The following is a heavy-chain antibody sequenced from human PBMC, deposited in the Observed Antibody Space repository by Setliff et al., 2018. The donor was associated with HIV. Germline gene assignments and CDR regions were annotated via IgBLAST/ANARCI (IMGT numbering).Heavy chain of an antibody. J-gene: IGHJ4*02. Sequence: SETLSLTCAVSGGSISSSNWWSWVRQPPGKGLEWIGEIYHSGSTKYNPSLKSRVTISVDTSKNQFSLKVSSVAAADTAVYYCARSGLYDSSGYYLEYFDYWGQGTLVTVSS. CDR3: ARSGLYDSSGYYLEYFDY. D-gene: IGHD3-22*01. CDR2: IYHSGST. V-gene: IGHV4-4*02. CDR1: GGSISSSNW.